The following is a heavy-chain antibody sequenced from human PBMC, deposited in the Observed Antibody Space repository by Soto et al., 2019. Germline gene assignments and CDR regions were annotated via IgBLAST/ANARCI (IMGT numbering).Heavy chain of an antibody. Sequence: EVQLVESGGGLVKPGGSLRLSCAASGFTFSSYSMNWVRQAPGKGLEWVSPISSSSSYIYYADSVKGRFTISRDNAKNSLYLQMNSLRAEDTAVYYCARVIAVAPPPRKYYYYYGMDVWGQGTTVTVSS. CDR3: ARVIAVAPPPRKYYYYYGMDV. CDR2: ISSSSSYI. V-gene: IGHV3-21*01. J-gene: IGHJ6*02. D-gene: IGHD6-19*01. CDR1: GFTFSSYS.